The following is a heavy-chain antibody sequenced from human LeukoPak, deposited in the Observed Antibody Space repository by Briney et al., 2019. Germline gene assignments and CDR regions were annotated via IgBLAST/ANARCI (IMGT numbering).Heavy chain of an antibody. CDR3: AKEDNSGSYSGFDY. CDR1: GFTFSTHA. D-gene: IGHD1-26*01. J-gene: IGHJ4*02. Sequence: GGSLRLSCAASGFTFSTHAMSWVRQAPGKGLEWVSGISGSGGSTYYADSVKGRFTISRDNSKNTLYLQMNSLRAEDTAVYYCAKEDNSGSYSGFDYWGQGTLVTVSS. CDR2: ISGSGGST. V-gene: IGHV3-23*01.